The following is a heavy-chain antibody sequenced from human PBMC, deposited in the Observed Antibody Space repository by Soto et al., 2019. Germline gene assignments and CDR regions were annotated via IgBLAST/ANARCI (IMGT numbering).Heavy chain of an antibody. Sequence: GGSLRLSCTASQLSFDVFTMNWVRQAPGKGLEWVASISGGSGYIYYSDSATGRFTTFRDNAKKSVYLQMNSLRAEDTAVYYCARDGSIEGSTTLHGMDVWGQGTTVTVSS. J-gene: IGHJ6*02. CDR3: ARDGSIEGSTTLHGMDV. V-gene: IGHV3-21*01. D-gene: IGHD2-2*01. CDR1: QLSFDVFT. CDR2: ISGGSGYI.